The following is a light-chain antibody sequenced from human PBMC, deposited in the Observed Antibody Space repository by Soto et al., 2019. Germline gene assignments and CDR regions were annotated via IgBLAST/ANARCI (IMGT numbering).Light chain of an antibody. J-gene: IGKJ2*01. Sequence: DVVLTQSPLSLPVALGQPASISCRSSQSLVHSNVDTYLHWFHQRPGQSPRRLIYRVFNRDSEVPDRFSGSGSGTDFTLIISRVEAEDVGIYFCMEATHSYTFGQGTKLEI. CDR3: MEATHSYT. CDR1: QSLVHSNVDTY. V-gene: IGKV2-30*02. CDR2: RVF.